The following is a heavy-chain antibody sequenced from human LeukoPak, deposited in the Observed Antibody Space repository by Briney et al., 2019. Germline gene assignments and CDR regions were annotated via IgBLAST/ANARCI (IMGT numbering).Heavy chain of an antibody. V-gene: IGHV4-59*08. J-gene: IGHJ4*02. CDR2: IYYSGST. CDR1: GGSISSYY. CDR3: ARKDGYSTPFDY. Sequence: TSETLSLTCTVSGGSISSYYWGWIRQPPGKGLEWIGYIYYSGSTNYNPSLKSRVTISVDTSKNQFSLKLTSVTAADTAVYYCARKDGYSTPFDYWGQGTLVTVSS. D-gene: IGHD5-18*01.